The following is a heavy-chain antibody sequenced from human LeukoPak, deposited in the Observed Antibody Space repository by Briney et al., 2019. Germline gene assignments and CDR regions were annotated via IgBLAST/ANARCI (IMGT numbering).Heavy chain of an antibody. CDR2: ISYDGSNK. V-gene: IGHV3-30*18. J-gene: IGHJ4*02. CDR1: GFTFSSYG. Sequence: AGGSLRLSCAASGFTFSSYGMHWVHQAPGKGLEWVAVISYDGSNKYYADSVKGRFTISRDNSKNTLYLQMNSLRAEDTAVYYCAKEPSNWNYYWGQGTLVTVSS. D-gene: IGHD1-7*01. CDR3: AKEPSNWNYY.